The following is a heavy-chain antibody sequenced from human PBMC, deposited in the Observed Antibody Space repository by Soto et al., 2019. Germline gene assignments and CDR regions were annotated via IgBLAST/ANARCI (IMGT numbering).Heavy chain of an antibody. V-gene: IGHV1-18*01. CDR3: ASAYYDILTGYYYYGMDV. CDR1: GYTFTSYG. CDR2: ISAYNGNT. D-gene: IGHD3-9*01. Sequence: QVQLVQSGAEVKKPGASVKVSCKASGYTFTSYGISWVRQAPGQGLEWMGWISAYNGNTHYAQKLQGRVTMTTDTSTSTAYLELRGLRSDDTAVYYWASAYYDILTGYYYYGMDVWGQGTTVTVSS. J-gene: IGHJ6*02.